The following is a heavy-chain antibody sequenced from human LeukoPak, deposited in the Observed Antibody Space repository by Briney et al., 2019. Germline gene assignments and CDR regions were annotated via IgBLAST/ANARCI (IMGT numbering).Heavy chain of an antibody. CDR2: INTDGSST. CDR1: GFTFSSYW. Sequence: GGSLRLSCAASGFTFSSYWMHWVRQAPGKGLVWVSRINTDGSSTSYADSVKGRFTISRDNAKNSLYLQMNSLRAEDTAVYYCARPITMVRGTLDFDYWGQGTLVTVSS. J-gene: IGHJ4*02. CDR3: ARPITMVRGTLDFDY. V-gene: IGHV3-74*01. D-gene: IGHD3-10*01.